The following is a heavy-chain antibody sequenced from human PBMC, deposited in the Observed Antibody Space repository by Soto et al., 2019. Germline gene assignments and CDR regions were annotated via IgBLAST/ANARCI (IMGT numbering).Heavy chain of an antibody. D-gene: IGHD3-22*01. V-gene: IGHV5-51*01. CDR2: IYPGDSDT. CDR3: ARQGLDSSGYLVYFDY. CDR1: GYSFTIYW. Sequence: GESLKISCKGSGYSFTIYWIGWVRQMPGKGLEWMGIIYPGDSDTRYSPSFQGQVTISADKSISTAYLQWSSLKASDTAMYYCARQGLDSSGYLVYFDYWGQGTLVTVSS. J-gene: IGHJ4*02.